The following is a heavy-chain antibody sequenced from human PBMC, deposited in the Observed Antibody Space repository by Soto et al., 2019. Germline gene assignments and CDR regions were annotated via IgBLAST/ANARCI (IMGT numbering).Heavy chain of an antibody. Sequence: SETLSLTCTVSNGSISTTYWGWIRHPPGKALEWIGSIFYTGNTDYNPSLQSRVTVSLDTSRNQSSLRLNSVTAADTAIYYCARHLPIADSWNFFDSWGQGVLVTVSS. CDR2: IFYTGNT. V-gene: IGHV4-59*01. CDR1: NGSISTTY. D-gene: IGHD1-1*01. J-gene: IGHJ4*02. CDR3: ARHLPIADSWNFFDS.